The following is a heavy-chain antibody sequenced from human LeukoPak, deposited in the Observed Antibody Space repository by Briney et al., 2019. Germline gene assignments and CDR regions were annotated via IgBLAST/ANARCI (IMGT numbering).Heavy chain of an antibody. J-gene: IGHJ4*02. Sequence: SVKVSCKASGGTFSSYAISWVRQAPGQGLEWMGRIIPILGIANYAQKFQGRVTITADKSTSTAYMELSSLRSEDTAVYYCARESYDSSEGLDYWGQGTLVTVSS. CDR1: GGTFSSYA. D-gene: IGHD3-22*01. CDR3: ARESYDSSEGLDY. V-gene: IGHV1-69*04. CDR2: IIPILGIA.